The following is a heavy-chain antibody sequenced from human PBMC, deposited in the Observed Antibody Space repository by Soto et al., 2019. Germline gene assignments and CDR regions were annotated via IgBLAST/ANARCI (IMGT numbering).Heavy chain of an antibody. CDR3: ARVYGYPKWFDP. J-gene: IGHJ5*02. CDR1: GGSISSGGYS. D-gene: IGHD5-18*01. Sequence: PSETLSLTCAVSGGSISSGGYSWSWIRQPPGKGLEWIGYIYHSGSTYYNPSLKSRVTISVDRSKNQFSLKLSSVTAADTAVYYCARVYGYPKWFDPWGQGTLVTVSS. CDR2: IYHSGST. V-gene: IGHV4-30-2*01.